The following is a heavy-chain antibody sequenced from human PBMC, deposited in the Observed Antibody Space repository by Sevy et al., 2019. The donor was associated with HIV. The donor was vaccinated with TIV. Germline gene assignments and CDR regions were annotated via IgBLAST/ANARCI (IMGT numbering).Heavy chain of an antibody. CDR2: ISSSGSTI. J-gene: IGHJ3*02. CDR3: ASYSGSYHEAFDI. D-gene: IGHD1-26*01. CDR1: GFTFSDYY. Sequence: GGSLRLSCAASGFTFSDYYMSWIRQAPGKGLEWVSYISSSGSTIYYADSVKGRFTISRDNAKNSLYLQMNSLRAEDTAVYYCASYSGSYHEAFDIWGQGTMVTVSS. V-gene: IGHV3-11*01.